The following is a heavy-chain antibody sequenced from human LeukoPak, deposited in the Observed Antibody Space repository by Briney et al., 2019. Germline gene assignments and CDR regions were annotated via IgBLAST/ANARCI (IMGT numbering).Heavy chain of an antibody. Sequence: ASVKVSCTASGYTFIGYYSHWVRQAPGQGLEWMGWINPDSGATNSAQKFQGRVTMTRDTSISTAYMELSSLRSDDTALYYCASVAPNNDYWGQGTLVTVSS. V-gene: IGHV1-2*02. D-gene: IGHD1/OR15-1a*01. J-gene: IGHJ4*02. CDR1: GYTFIGYY. CDR2: INPDSGAT. CDR3: ASVAPNNDY.